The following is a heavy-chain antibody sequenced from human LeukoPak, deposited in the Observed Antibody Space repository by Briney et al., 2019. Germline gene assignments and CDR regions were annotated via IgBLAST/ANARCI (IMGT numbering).Heavy chain of an antibody. CDR2: IGTAGDT. CDR1: GFTFSSSD. D-gene: IGHD3-3*01. CDR3: ARSLSRGRITDPADMDV. V-gene: IGHV3-13*01. J-gene: IGHJ6*03. Sequence: GGSLRLSCAAFGFTFSSSDMHWVRQPTGKGLEWVSAIGTAGDTYYPGSVKGRFTISRDNAKNSLYLEMNSLRAGDTAVYYCARSLSRGRITDPADMDVWGKGTTVTVS.